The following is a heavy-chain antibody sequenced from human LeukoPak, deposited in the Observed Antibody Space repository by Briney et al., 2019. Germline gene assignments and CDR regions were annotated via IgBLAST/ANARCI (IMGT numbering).Heavy chain of an antibody. CDR1: GYTFTSYA. V-gene: IGHV7-4-1*02. D-gene: IGHD3-9*01. CDR2: INTNTGNP. CDR3: ARDLDVYDILTGGYGMDV. Sequence: GASVKVSCKASGYTFTSYAMNWVRQAPGQGLEWMGWINTNTGNPTYAQGFTGRCVFSLDTSVSTAYLQISSLKAEDTAVYYCARDLDVYDILTGGYGMDVWGQGTTVTVSS. J-gene: IGHJ6*02.